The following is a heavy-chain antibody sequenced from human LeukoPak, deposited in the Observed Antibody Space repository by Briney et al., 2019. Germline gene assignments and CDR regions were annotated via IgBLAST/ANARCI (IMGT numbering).Heavy chain of an antibody. V-gene: IGHV4-30-4*01. CDR2: IYYSGST. CDR3: ARAIRLTPYFDY. Sequence: ASQTLSLTCTVSGGSISSADFYWTWIRQPPGKGLEWIGYIYYSGSTYYNPSLKSRLTISLDTSKNQISLKLSSVTAADTAVYSCARAIRLTPYFDYWGQGTLVTVSS. D-gene: IGHD2-21*01. CDR1: GGSISSADFY. J-gene: IGHJ4*02.